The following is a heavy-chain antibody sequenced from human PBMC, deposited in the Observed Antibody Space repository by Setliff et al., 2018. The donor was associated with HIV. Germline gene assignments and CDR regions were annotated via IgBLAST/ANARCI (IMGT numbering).Heavy chain of an antibody. CDR3: ARPRVFDSFDL. V-gene: IGHV1-2*06. J-gene: IGHJ3*01. CDR2: INPNNGVA. Sequence: ASVKVSCKASAHSFTDYFIHWVRQAPGQGLEWMGRINPNNGVANYAETFQGRVTMTLDTSISTAYLELNRLTSDDTAVYYCARPRVFDSFDLWGQGTMVTVSS. CDR1: AHSFTDYF.